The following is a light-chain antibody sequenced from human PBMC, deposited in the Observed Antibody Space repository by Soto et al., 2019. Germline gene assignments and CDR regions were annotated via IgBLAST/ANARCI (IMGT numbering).Light chain of an antibody. CDR3: QSYDSDFVV. Sequence: QSALTQPASVSGSPGQSITISCTGTSSDVGGYNYVSWYQQLPGKAPKLLIYEVSNRPSGVSNRFSGSKSGNTASLTISGLQTEDEADYYCQSYDSDFVVFGGGTQLTVL. CDR1: SSDVGGYNY. CDR2: EVS. V-gene: IGLV2-14*01. J-gene: IGLJ2*01.